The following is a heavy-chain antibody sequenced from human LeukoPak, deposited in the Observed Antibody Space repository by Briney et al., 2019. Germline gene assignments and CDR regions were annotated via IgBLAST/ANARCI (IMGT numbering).Heavy chain of an antibody. V-gene: IGHV3-48*03. CDR3: ARAGP. Sequence: GSLRLSCAASGFTFSSFEMNWVRQAPGKGLEWVSYISSTGTTTYYADSVKGRFTISRDNAKNSLYLQMNSLTAEDTAVYYCARAGPWGQGTLVTVSS. CDR2: ISSTGTTT. J-gene: IGHJ5*02. CDR1: GFTFSSFE.